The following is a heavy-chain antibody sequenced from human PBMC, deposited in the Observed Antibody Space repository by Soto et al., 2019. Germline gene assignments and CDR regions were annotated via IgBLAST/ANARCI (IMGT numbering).Heavy chain of an antibody. CDR1: GFSISDCS. CDR3: ASVLGSRRSGSYPSY. D-gene: IGHD3-10*01. Sequence: ESGGGLVQPGGSLRLPCAASGFSISDCSMNWVRRAPGKGLEWISYISTNNDAIYYADSVKGRFTISRDNAKNSLYLQMNSLRAEDTALYYCASVLGSRRSGSYPSYWGQGTLVTVSS. CDR2: ISTNNDAI. V-gene: IGHV3-48*01. J-gene: IGHJ4*02.